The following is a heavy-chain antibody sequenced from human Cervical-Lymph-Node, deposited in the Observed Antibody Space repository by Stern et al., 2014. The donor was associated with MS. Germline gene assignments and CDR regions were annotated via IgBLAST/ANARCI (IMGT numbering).Heavy chain of an antibody. V-gene: IGHV1-46*03. CDR3: ARPGLLNDAFDI. Sequence: QVQLVESGAEVKKPGASVKVSCKASGYSFTSYYLHWVRQAPGQGLEWMGIINPSGGSTSYAQKFQGRVTMTRDTSTSTVYMELSSLRSEDTAVYYCARPGLLNDAFDIWGQGTMVNVSS. CDR2: INPSGGST. J-gene: IGHJ3*02. CDR1: GYSFTSYY.